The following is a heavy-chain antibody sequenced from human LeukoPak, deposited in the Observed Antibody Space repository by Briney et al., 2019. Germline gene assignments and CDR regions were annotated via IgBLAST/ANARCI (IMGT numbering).Heavy chain of an antibody. J-gene: IGHJ3*02. CDR2: INPNTGGT. Sequence: ASVKVSCKASGYTLTDYYLHWVRQAPGQGLEWMGCINPNTGGTTYAKQFQDRVSMTRDTSISTAFMDLSSLRSDDTAVYYCARSFFDTTGYYYVESAFDIWGHGTMVTVSS. CDR3: ARSFFDTTGYYYVESAFDI. D-gene: IGHD3-22*01. V-gene: IGHV1-2*02. CDR1: GYTLTDYY.